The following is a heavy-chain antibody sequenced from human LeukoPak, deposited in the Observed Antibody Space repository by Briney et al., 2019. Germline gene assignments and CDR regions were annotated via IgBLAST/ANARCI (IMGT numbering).Heavy chain of an antibody. CDR3: ARGRIAAAGTADYYYMDV. CDR2: IYPADSDT. Sequence: GESLKISCKVSGYTFTTYWIGWVRQMPGKGLEWMGIIYPADSDTRYSPSFQGQVTISADKSISTAYLQWSSLKASDTAMYYCARGRIAAAGTADYYYMDVWGKGTTVTVSS. V-gene: IGHV5-51*01. D-gene: IGHD6-13*01. CDR1: GYTFTTYW. J-gene: IGHJ6*03.